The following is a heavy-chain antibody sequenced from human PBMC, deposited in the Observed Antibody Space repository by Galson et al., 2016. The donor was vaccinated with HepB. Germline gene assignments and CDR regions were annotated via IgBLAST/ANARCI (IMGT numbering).Heavy chain of an antibody. V-gene: IGHV3-30*03. CDR1: GFIFSSYG. CDR3: ARGDGTNWDFDY. Sequence: SLRLSCAASGFIFSSYGMHWVRQAPGKGLEWVAVISFDGSNAYYGDSVKGRFTISRDNARNLLFLQMDGLRAEDTAVYFCARGDGTNWDFDYWGQGTLVTVSS. J-gene: IGHJ4*02. D-gene: IGHD7-27*01. CDR2: ISFDGSNA.